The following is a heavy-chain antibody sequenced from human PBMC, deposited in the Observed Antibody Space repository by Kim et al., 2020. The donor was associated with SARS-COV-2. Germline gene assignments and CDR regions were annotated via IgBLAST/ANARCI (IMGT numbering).Heavy chain of an antibody. Sequence: GGSLRLSCAASGFTFSSYAMHWVRQAPGKGLEWVAVISYDGSNKYYADSVKGRFTISRDNSKNTLYLQMNSLRAEDTAVYYCARPQGGSYRTAFDYWGQGTLVTVSS. D-gene: IGHD1-26*01. J-gene: IGHJ4*02. CDR1: GFTFSSYA. CDR3: ARPQGGSYRTAFDY. CDR2: ISYDGSNK. V-gene: IGHV3-30-3*01.